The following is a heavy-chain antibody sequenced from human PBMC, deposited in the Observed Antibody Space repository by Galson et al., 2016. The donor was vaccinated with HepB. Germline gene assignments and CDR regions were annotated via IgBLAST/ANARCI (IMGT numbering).Heavy chain of an antibody. CDR2: IYSGGST. D-gene: IGHD3-3*01. CDR1: Y. Sequence: YMSWVRQAPGKGLEWVSVIYSGGSTYYADSVKGRFTISRDNSKNTLYLQMNSLKAEDTAVYYCASLRFKGFDLWGRGTLVTVSS. CDR3: ASLRFKGFDL. J-gene: IGHJ2*01. V-gene: IGHV3-53*01.